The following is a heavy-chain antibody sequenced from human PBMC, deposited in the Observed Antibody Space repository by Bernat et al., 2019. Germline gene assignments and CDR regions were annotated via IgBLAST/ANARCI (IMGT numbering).Heavy chain of an antibody. V-gene: IGHV3-74*01. CDR3: ARGGYYYDYIWGSYRYGAFDI. Sequence: EVQLVESGGGLVQPGGSLRLPCAASGFTFSSYWMHWVRQAPGKGLVWVSRINSDGSSTSYADSVKGRFTISRDNAKNTLYLQMNSLRAEDTAVYYCARGGYYYDYIWGSYRYGAFDIWGQGTMVTVSS. J-gene: IGHJ3*02. D-gene: IGHD3-16*02. CDR2: INSDGSST. CDR1: GFTFSSYW.